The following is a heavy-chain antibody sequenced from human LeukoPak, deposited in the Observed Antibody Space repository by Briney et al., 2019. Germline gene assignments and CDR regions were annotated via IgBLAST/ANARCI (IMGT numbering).Heavy chain of an antibody. CDR2: INPNSGGT. V-gene: IGHV1-2*06. CDR1: GYTFTGYY. CDR3: ARGGSRGYSYVPLDY. Sequence: GASVKVSCKASGYTFTGYYMHWVRQAPGQGLERMGRINPNSGGTNYAQKFQGRVTMTRDTSISTAYMELSRLRSDDTAVYYCARGGSRGYSYVPLDYWGQGTLVTVSS. D-gene: IGHD5-18*01. J-gene: IGHJ4*02.